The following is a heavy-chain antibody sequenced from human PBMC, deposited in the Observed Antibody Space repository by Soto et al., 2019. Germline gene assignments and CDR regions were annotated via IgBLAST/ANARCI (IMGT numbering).Heavy chain of an antibody. CDR2: ISISSRYI. CDR1: RFTFNIYT. J-gene: IGHJ5*02. D-gene: IGHD3-3*01. CDR3: ARGSEIQARGWFDP. Sequence: GGYLRLSCAASRFTFNIYTMNWVRQAPGKGLDWVSSISISSRYIYYADSVKGRFTISRDNANNSLYLQMNSLRAEDTAVYYCARGSEIQARGWFDPWGQGTMVTVSS. V-gene: IGHV3-21*01.